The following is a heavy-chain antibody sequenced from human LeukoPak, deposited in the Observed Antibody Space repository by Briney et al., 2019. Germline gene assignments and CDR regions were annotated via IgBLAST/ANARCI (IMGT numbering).Heavy chain of an antibody. CDR2: ITQDGSTK. J-gene: IGHJ3*01. CDR3: TDPDWG. CDR1: GFTFSSYS. Sequence: GGSLRLSCAASGFTFSSYSMNWVRQAPGKGLEGVATITQDGSTKYYVDSVKGRFTISRDNTRNSLYLQMNTLRAEDTAVYYCTDPDWGWGQGTMVTVSS. V-gene: IGHV3-7*01. D-gene: IGHD3/OR15-3a*01.